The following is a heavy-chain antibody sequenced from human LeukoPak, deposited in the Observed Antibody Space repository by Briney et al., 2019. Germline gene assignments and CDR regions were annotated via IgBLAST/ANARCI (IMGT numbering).Heavy chain of an antibody. Sequence: ETLSLTCTVSGGSISSYYWSWIRQPPGKGLEWIGYIPYSGTTNYNPSLKSRVTISLDTSKNQFSLKLSSVTAADTAVYYCARDNIDSSTISYYFDYWGQGTLVTVSS. CDR1: GGSISSYY. CDR3: ARDNIDSSTISYYFDY. J-gene: IGHJ4*02. CDR2: IPYSGTT. D-gene: IGHD2-2*01. V-gene: IGHV4-59*01.